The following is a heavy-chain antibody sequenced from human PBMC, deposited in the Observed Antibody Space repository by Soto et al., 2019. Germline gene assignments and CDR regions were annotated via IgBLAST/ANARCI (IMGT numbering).Heavy chain of an antibody. V-gene: IGHV3-23*01. J-gene: IGHJ4*02. CDR1: GFTFNSYA. Sequence: PGGSLRLSCAASGFTFNSYAMSWVRQAPGKGLEWVSGVSGLGATTHYADSVQGRFTISRDNSRNTLYLQMNSLRAEDTAVYYCAKLSQYSSSYYFTSWGQGTLVTVSS. D-gene: IGHD6-6*01. CDR3: AKLSQYSSSYYFTS. CDR2: VSGLGATT.